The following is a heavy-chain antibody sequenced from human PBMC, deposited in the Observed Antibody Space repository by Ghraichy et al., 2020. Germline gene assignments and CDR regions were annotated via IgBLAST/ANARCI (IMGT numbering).Heavy chain of an antibody. CDR1: GGSIRSSGYY. V-gene: IGHV4-31*11. CDR3: VREYCSGGNCHLAD. CDR2: IYYSGST. Sequence: SETLSLTCAVSGGSIRSSGYYWNWIRQHPGKGLEWIGFIYYSGSTSYNPSLRSRVTISVDTSNNDFSLRLSSVTAADTAVYYCVREYCSGGNCHLADWGQGTLVTVSS. D-gene: IGHD2-15*01. J-gene: IGHJ4*02.